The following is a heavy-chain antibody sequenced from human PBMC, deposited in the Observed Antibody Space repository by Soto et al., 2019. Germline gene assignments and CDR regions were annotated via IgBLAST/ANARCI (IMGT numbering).Heavy chain of an antibody. J-gene: IGHJ4*02. CDR2: IIPMLGMS. Sequence: QVQLLQSGAEVKKPGSSVKVSCTASGDTFNFYTISWVRQAPGQGPEWMGRIIPMLGMSNYAQNFQGRVTMIADKSTSTAYMELSSLRSEDTALYYCATNYGSGSAHFDNWGQGTLVTGSS. CDR1: GDTFNFYT. V-gene: IGHV1-69*02. D-gene: IGHD3-10*01. CDR3: ATNYGSGSAHFDN.